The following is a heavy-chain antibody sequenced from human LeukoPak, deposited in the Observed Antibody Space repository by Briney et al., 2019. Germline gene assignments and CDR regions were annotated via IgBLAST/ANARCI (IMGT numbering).Heavy chain of an antibody. D-gene: IGHD3-22*01. V-gene: IGHV3-23*01. Sequence: GRSLRLSCAASGFTFSSYGMHWVRQAPGKGLEWVSAISGSGGSTYYADSVKGRFTISRDNSKNTLYLQMNSLRAEDTAVYYCAKDEPDYYDSSGYRHYYNGMDVWGQGTAVTVSS. CDR2: ISGSGGST. CDR1: GFTFSSYG. J-gene: IGHJ6*02. CDR3: AKDEPDYYDSSGYRHYYNGMDV.